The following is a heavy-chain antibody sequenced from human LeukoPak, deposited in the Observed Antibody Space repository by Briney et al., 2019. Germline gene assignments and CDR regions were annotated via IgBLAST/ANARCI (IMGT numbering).Heavy chain of an antibody. V-gene: IGHV4-38-2*01. J-gene: IGHJ4*02. Sequence: PSQTLSLTRGVSDYSLSGDYYWGWIRQPPGKGLEWIGSIYHSATAYYNPSLNSRVTISVDTSKNQFSLKLNAVTAADTSVYYCARVWGYTYGYFDYWGQGTLVTVSS. D-gene: IGHD5-18*01. CDR3: ARVWGYTYGYFDY. CDR1: DYSLSGDYY. CDR2: IYHSATA.